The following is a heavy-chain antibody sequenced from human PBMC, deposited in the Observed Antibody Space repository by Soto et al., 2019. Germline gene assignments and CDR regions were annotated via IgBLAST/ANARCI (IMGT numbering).Heavy chain of an antibody. CDR2: ISYDGSNK. CDR1: GFTFSSYG. CDR3: AKDRTPIVATITKNYYYYGMDV. Sequence: QVQLVESGGGVVQPGRSLRLSCAASGFTFSSYGMHWVRQAPGEGLEWVAVISYDGSNKYYADSVKGRFTISGDNSKNTLYLQMNSLRAEDTAVYYCAKDRTPIVATITKNYYYYGMDVWGQGTTVTVSS. D-gene: IGHD5-12*01. J-gene: IGHJ6*02. V-gene: IGHV3-30*18.